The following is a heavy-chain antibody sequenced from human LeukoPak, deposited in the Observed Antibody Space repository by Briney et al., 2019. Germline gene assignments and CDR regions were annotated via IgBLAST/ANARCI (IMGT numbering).Heavy chain of an antibody. J-gene: IGHJ4*02. CDR3: ASGAWLGLDY. CDR1: GFTFDDYA. D-gene: IGHD6-19*01. Sequence: PGGSLRLSCAASGFTFDDYAMHWVRQAPGKGLEWVSGISWNSGSIGYADSVKGRFTISRDNSKNTLYLQMNSLRAEDTAVYYCASGAWLGLDYWGQGTLVTVSS. V-gene: IGHV3-9*01. CDR2: ISWNSGSI.